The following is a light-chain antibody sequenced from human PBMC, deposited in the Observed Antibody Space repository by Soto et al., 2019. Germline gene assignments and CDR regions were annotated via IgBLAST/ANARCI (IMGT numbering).Light chain of an antibody. CDR2: KVS. Sequence: DVVMTQSPLSLPVTLGQPASISCRSSQSLAYSDGNTYLNWFQQRPGQSPRRLIYKVSNRDSGVPDRFSGSGSGTDFTLKISRVEAEDVGVYYCMQCTHWPPYTFGQGTELEIK. CDR1: QSLAYSDGNTY. CDR3: MQCTHWPPYT. V-gene: IGKV2-30*01. J-gene: IGKJ2*01.